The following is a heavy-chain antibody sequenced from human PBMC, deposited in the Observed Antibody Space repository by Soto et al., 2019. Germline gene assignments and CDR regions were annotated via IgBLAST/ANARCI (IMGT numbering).Heavy chain of an antibody. CDR2: IYHSGRT. J-gene: IGHJ4*02. V-gene: IGHV4-4*02. CDR1: GGSISSSNW. D-gene: IGHD3-9*01. Sequence: QVQLQESGPGLVKPSGTLSLTCVVSGGSISSSNWWSWVRQPPGKGLEWIGEIYHSGRTNYNPSLKSRGNKSLDKSKKQFSLKLSAVTAADTAVYYCARLRTYDLMTSPDYWGQGTLVTVSS. CDR3: ARLRTYDLMTSPDY.